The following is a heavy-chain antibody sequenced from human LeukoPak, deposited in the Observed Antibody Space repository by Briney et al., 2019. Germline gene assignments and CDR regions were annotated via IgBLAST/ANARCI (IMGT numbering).Heavy chain of an antibody. D-gene: IGHD1-26*01. V-gene: IGHV4-31*03. CDR3: AASEVDGYFDY. Sequence: PSETLSLTCTVSGGSISSGGYYWSWIRQHPGKGLEWIGYIYYSGSTYYNPSLKSRVTISVDTSKNQFSLKLSSVTAADTAVYYCAASEVDGYFDYWGQGTLVTVSS. CDR2: IYYSGST. CDR1: GGSISSGGYY. J-gene: IGHJ4*02.